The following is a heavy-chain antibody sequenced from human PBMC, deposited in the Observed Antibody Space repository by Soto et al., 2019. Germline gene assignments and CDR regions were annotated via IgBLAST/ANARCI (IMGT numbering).Heavy chain of an antibody. CDR1: GGTFSSYV. CDR3: ASFSGSYRDY. CDR2: IIPIFGTA. Sequence: VASVMVSCKASGGTFSSYVISWVLQAPGEGLEWMGGIIPIFGTANYDQKFQGRDTITADKSTSIAYMELSSPRNEDNAVYYCASFSGSYRDYWGQGTLVTVSS. J-gene: IGHJ4*02. V-gene: IGHV1-69*06. D-gene: IGHD1-26*01.